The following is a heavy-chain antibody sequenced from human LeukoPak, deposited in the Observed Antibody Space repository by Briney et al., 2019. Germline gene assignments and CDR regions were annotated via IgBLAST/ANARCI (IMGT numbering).Heavy chain of an antibody. CDR2: IRYDGSNK. V-gene: IGHV3-30*02. Sequence: PGGSLRLSCAASGFTFSSYGMHWVRQAPGKGLEWVAFIRYDGSNKYYADSVKGRFTISRDNSKNTLYLQMNSLRAEDTAVYYCAKDREDWNDEAVSGPGDYWGQGTLVTVSS. CDR3: AKDREDWNDEAVSGPGDY. CDR1: GFTFSSYG. J-gene: IGHJ4*02. D-gene: IGHD1-1*01.